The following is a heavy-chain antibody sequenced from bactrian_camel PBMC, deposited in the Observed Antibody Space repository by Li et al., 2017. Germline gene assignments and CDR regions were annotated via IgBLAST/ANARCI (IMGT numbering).Heavy chain of an antibody. CDR1: GYTSVSYC. J-gene: IGHJ4*01. CDR2: INNEGRT. CDR3: TAIKATKFTRLRCDYGGSWYRYNV. V-gene: IGHV3S55*01. Sequence: HVQLVESGGGAVKAGGSLTLSCEASGYTSVSYCMGWFRQAPGKEREGIAAINNEGRTDYADPVKDRFHVTYDAAKATLYLQMDSLKPADTAMYYCTAIKATKFTRLRCDYGGSWYRYNVWGQGTQVTVS. D-gene: IGHD6*01.